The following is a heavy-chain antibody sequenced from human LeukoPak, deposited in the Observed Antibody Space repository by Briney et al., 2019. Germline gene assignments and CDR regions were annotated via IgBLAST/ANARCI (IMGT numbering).Heavy chain of an antibody. D-gene: IGHD6-13*01. J-gene: IGHJ6*03. CDR1: GFTFSSYS. V-gene: IGHV3-30*02. Sequence: PAGGSLRLSCAASGFTFSSYSMNWVRQAPGKGLEWVAFIRYDGSNKYYADSVKGRFTFSRDNSKNTLYLQMNSLRAEDTAVYYCAKDHAATPPSYYYYYMDVWGKGTTVTVSS. CDR2: IRYDGSNK. CDR3: AKDHAATPPSYYYYYMDV.